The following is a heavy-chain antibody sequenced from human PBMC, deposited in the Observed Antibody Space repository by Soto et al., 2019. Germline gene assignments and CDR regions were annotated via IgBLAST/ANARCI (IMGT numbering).Heavy chain of an antibody. Sequence: SETLSLTYTVSGGSISSYYWRWIRQPPGKGLEWIGYIYYSGSTNYNPSLKSRVTISVDTSKNQFSLKLSSVPAADTAVYYCPPEAYDSSALFDYCAQGTLVNVSS. D-gene: IGHD3-22*01. CDR1: GGSISSYY. CDR3: PPEAYDSSALFDY. J-gene: IGHJ4*02. CDR2: IYYSGST. V-gene: IGHV4-59*01.